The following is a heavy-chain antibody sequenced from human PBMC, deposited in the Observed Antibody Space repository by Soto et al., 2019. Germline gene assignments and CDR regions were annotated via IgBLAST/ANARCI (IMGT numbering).Heavy chain of an antibody. Sequence: QVQLVESGGGVVQPGRSLRLSCRVSGITLNNSGIHWVRQAPGKGLEWMAVISHDGSEQYYADSMKGRLNISRDNSKNTVNLQMNSLRGEDTAIYYCVKDRVPGAYGHYYGMDAWGQGTTVTVSS. J-gene: IGHJ6*02. CDR3: VKDRVPGAYGHYYGMDA. CDR1: GITLNNSG. D-gene: IGHD5-12*01. CDR2: ISHDGSEQ. V-gene: IGHV3-30*18.